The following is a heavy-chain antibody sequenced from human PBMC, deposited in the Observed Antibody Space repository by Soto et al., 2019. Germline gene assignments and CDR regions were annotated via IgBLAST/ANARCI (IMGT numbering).Heavy chain of an antibody. D-gene: IGHD6-19*01. CDR3: ARDASGWSEY. CDR2: IKQDGSEK. Sequence: PGGSLRLSCATSGFTFSNYCMSWLRQAPGKGLEWVANIKQDGSEKYFLDSVKGRFSISRDNAEKSLYLQMDSLRVDDTAVYYCARDASGWSEYWGQGTLVTVS. CDR1: GFTFSNYC. J-gene: IGHJ4*02. V-gene: IGHV3-7*01.